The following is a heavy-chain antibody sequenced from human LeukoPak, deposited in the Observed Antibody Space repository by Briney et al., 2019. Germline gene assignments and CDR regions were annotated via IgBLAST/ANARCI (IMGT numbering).Heavy chain of an antibody. Sequence: PGGSLRLSCSASGFTFSSYAMHWVRQAPGKGLEWISYISGSGLIVYYADSVKGRFTISRDNAKNSLYLQMNSLRDEDTAVYYCARDRSSSAAPSLSYWGQGTLVTVSS. CDR1: GFTFSSYA. D-gene: IGHD6-13*01. CDR3: ARDRSSSAAPSLSY. CDR2: ISGSGLIV. J-gene: IGHJ4*02. V-gene: IGHV3-48*02.